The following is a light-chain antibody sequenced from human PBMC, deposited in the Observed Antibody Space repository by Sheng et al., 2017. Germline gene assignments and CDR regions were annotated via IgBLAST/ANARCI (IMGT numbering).Light chain of an antibody. CDR3: QQYGTSPGT. CDR1: QSVTSTY. CDR2: GAS. J-gene: IGKJ1*01. V-gene: IGKV3-20*01. Sequence: EIVLTQSPGTLSLSPGEGATLSCRASQSVTSTYLAWYQQKPGQAPRLLVFGASSRATDIPDRFSGSGSGTDFTLTISRLEPEDFAVYYCQQYGTSPGTFGQGTKVEIK.